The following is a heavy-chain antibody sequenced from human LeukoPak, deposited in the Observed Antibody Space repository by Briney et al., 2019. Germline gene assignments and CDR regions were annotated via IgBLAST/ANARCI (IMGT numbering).Heavy chain of an antibody. J-gene: IGHJ4*02. V-gene: IGHV3-30-3*01. CDR3: ARGSWYYYGSGSYYTKELIAVAGDTFDY. CDR1: GFTFSSYA. CDR2: ISYDGSNK. Sequence: HPGGSLRLSCAASGFTFSSYAMHWVRQAPGEGLEWVAVISYDGSNKYYADSVKGRFTISRDNSKNTLYLQMNSLRAEDTAVYYCARGSWYYYGSGSYYTKELIAVAGDTFDYWGQGTLVTVSS. D-gene: IGHD3-10*01.